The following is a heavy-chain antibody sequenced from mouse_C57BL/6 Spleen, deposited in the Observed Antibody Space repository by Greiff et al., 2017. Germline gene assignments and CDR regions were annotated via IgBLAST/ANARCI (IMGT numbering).Heavy chain of an antibody. CDR3: ARHGYDYDDGGYYFDN. J-gene: IGHJ2*01. V-gene: IGHV1-62-2*01. CDR1: GYTFTEYT. D-gene: IGHD2-4*01. Sequence: VQLQESGAELVKPGASVKLSCKASGYTFTEYTIHWVKQRSGQGLEWIGWFYPGSGSIKYNEKFKDKATLTADKSSSTVYMERSRLTSEDSAVYFCARHGYDYDDGGYYFDNWGQGTTLTVSS. CDR2: FYPGSGSI.